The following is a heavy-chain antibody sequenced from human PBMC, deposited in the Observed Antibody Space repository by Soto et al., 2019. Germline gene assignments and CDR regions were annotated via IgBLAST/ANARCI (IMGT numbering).Heavy chain of an antibody. V-gene: IGHV3-21*01. CDR2: ISISGSYI. Sequence: PEGSLRLSCAASGFTFSSYGMHWVRQAPGKGLEWVSSISISGSYIYYADSAKGRFTISRDNTKNSLYLQMDSLRAEDTAVYYCARVGGSCGGVPYFDYWGQGTQVTVSS. J-gene: IGHJ4*02. CDR3: ARVGGSCGGVPYFDY. D-gene: IGHD2-15*01. CDR1: GFTFSSYG.